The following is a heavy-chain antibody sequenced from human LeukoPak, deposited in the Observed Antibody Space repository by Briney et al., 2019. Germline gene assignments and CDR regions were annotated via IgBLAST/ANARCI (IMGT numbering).Heavy chain of an antibody. J-gene: IGHJ4*02. D-gene: IGHD2-2*01. CDR1: GFTFSSYS. V-gene: IGHV3-21*01. CDR3: ARGYCSSTSCSRFDY. CDR2: ISSSSSYI. Sequence: GGSLRLPCAASGFTFSSYSMNWVRQAPGKGLEWVSSISSSSSYIYYADSVKGRFTISRDNAKNSLYLQMNSLRAEDTAVYYCARGYCSSTSCSRFDYWGQGTLVTASS.